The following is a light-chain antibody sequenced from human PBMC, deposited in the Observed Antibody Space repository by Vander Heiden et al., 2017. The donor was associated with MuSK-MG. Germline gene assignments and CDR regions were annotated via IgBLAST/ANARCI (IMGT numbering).Light chain of an antibody. J-gene: IGKJ1*01. CDR3: QQSYSTPWT. CDR1: QTSTNS. CDR2: AAS. V-gene: IGKV1-39*01. Sequence: DTQIAQSPSSLSASAGDRVTIICRAHQTSTNSLDWYQHRPGNAPKLLIYAASSLESGVPSRFSGSGSGTEFTLTISGLQPEDFATYYCQQSYSTPWTFGQGTKVQIK.